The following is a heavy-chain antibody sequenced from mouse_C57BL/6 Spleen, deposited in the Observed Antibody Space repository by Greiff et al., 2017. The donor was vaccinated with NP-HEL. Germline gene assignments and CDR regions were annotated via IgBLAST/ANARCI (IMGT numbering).Heavy chain of an antibody. CDR3: TTNYYGSSQYYFDY. J-gene: IGHJ2*01. CDR2: IDPENGDT. V-gene: IGHV14-4*01. CDR1: GFNIKDDY. Sequence: VQLQQSGAELVRPGASVKLSCTASGFNIKDDYMHWVKQRPEQGLEWIGWIDPENGDTEYASKFQGKATITADTSSNTAYLQLSSLTADDTAVYDCTTNYYGSSQYYFDYWGQGTTLTVSS. D-gene: IGHD1-1*01.